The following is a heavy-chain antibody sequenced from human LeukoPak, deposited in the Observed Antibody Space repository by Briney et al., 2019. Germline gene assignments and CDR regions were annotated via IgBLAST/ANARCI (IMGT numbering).Heavy chain of an antibody. V-gene: IGHV1-69-2*01. Sequence: ASVKVSFKVSGYTITDYYMHWVQQAPGKGLEWMGLVDPEDGETIYAEKFQGRVTITADTSTDTAYMELSSLRSEDTAVYYCATAYSSSSDFDYWGQGTLVTVSS. J-gene: IGHJ4*02. CDR2: VDPEDGET. CDR1: GYTITDYY. CDR3: ATAYSSSSDFDY. D-gene: IGHD6-6*01.